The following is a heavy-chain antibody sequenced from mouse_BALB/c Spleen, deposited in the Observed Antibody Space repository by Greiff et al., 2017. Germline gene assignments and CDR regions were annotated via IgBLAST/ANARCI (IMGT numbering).Heavy chain of an antibody. D-gene: IGHD1-1*01. J-gene: IGHJ4*01. Sequence: EVQRVESGGGLVKPGGSLKLSCAASGFTFSSYAMSWVRQTPEKRLEWVASISSGGSTYYPDSVKGRFTISRDNARNILYLQMSSLRSEDTAMYYCARDYYVSSAGYYAMDYWGQGTSVTVSS. CDR3: ARDYYVSSAGYYAMDY. CDR1: GFTFSSYA. V-gene: IGHV5-6-5*01. CDR2: ISSGGST.